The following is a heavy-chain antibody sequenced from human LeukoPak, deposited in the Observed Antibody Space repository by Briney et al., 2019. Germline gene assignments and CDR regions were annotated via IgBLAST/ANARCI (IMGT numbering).Heavy chain of an antibody. V-gene: IGHV3-21*01. Sequence: GGSLRLSCAASGFTFSSYSMNWVRQAPGKGLEWVSSTSSGSSYIYYADSVKGRFTISRDNAKNSLYLQMNSLRAEDTAVYYCARGEYSGWYGDYYSYYYMDVWGKGTTVTVSS. D-gene: IGHD6-19*01. CDR3: ARGEYSGWYGDYYSYYYMDV. CDR1: GFTFSSYS. J-gene: IGHJ6*03. CDR2: TSSGSSYI.